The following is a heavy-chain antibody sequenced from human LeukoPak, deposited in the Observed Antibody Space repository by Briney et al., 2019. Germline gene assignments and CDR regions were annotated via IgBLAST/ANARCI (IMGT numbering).Heavy chain of an antibody. J-gene: IGHJ4*02. CDR1: GYTFTNFG. V-gene: IGHV1-18*01. CDR3: ARGPVVVVAATPFFDY. CDR2: ISAYNGNT. Sequence: ASVKVSCKASGYTFTNFGISWVRQAPGQGLEWMGWISAYNGNTNYAQKFQGRVTMTRDTSISTAYMELSRLRSDDTAVYYCARGPVVVVAATPFFDYWGQGTLVTVSS. D-gene: IGHD2-15*01.